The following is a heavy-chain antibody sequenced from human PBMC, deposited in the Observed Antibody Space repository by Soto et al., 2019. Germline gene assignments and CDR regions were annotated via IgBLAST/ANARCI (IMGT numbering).Heavy chain of an antibody. Sequence: VASVKVSCKASGYTFTSYAMHWVRQAPGQRLEWMGWINAGNGNTKYSQKFQGRVTITRDTSASTAYMELSSLRSEDTAVYYCARDRLVSSSWPYHYFDYWGQGTLVTVSS. V-gene: IGHV1-3*01. D-gene: IGHD6-13*01. CDR3: ARDRLVSSSWPYHYFDY. CDR1: GYTFTSYA. CDR2: INAGNGNT. J-gene: IGHJ4*02.